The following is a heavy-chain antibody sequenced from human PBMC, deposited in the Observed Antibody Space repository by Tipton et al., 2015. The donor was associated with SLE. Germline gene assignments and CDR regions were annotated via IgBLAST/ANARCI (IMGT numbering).Heavy chain of an antibody. CDR1: GGSISSGGYS. D-gene: IGHD2-15*01. CDR2: IYHSGST. CDR3: AREGRVVVAATQGAFDI. J-gene: IGHJ3*02. V-gene: IGHV4-30-2*01. Sequence: TLSLTCAVSGGSISSGGYSWSWIRQPPGKGLEWIGYIYHSGSTYYNPSLKSRVTISVDRSKNQFSLKLSSVTAADTAVYYCAREGRVVVAATQGAFDIWGQGTMVTVSS.